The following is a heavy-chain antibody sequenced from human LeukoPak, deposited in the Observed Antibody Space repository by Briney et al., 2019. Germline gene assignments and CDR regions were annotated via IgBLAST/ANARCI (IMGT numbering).Heavy chain of an antibody. J-gene: IGHJ4*02. CDR2: INRNGGST. D-gene: IGHD3-10*01. Sequence: PGGSLRLSCAASGFTFDDYGMNWVRQVPGKGLEWVSGINRNGGSTGYADSVKGRFTISRDNAKSSLYLQMNTLRAEDTASYYCARDYGSGHFDCWGQGTLVTVSS. CDR1: GFTFDDYG. V-gene: IGHV3-20*04. CDR3: ARDYGSGHFDC.